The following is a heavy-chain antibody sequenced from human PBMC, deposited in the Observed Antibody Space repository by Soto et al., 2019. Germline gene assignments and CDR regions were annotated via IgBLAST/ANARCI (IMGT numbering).Heavy chain of an antibody. CDR1: GFTFSSYA. V-gene: IGHV3-23*01. CDR2: IGGSGGST. Sequence: GGSLRLSYAASGFTFSSYAMNWVRQAPGKGLEWVSAIGGSGGSTYYAEIVKGRFTISRDNSKNTLYLQMNSLRAEDTAIYYCAKSEPYSSVRGGADYWGQGT. J-gene: IGHJ4*02. CDR3: AKSEPYSSVRGGADY. D-gene: IGHD6-19*01.